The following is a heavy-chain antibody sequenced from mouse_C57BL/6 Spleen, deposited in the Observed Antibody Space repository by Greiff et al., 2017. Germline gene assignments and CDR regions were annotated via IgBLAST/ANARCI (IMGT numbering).Heavy chain of an antibody. CDR1: GYTFTSYW. CDR3: ARSLYGSSHWYFDV. V-gene: IGHV1-55*01. J-gene: IGHJ1*03. CDR2: IYPGSGST. D-gene: IGHD1-1*01. Sequence: QVQLQQSGAELVKPGASVKMSCKASGYTFTSYWITWVKQRPGQGLEWIGDIYPGSGSTNYNEKFKSKATLTVDTSSSTAYMQLSSLTSEDSAVYYCARSLYGSSHWYFDVWGTGTTVTVSS.